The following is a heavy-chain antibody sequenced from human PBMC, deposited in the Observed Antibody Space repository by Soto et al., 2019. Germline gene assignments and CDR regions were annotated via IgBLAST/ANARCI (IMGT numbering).Heavy chain of an antibody. J-gene: IGHJ4*02. V-gene: IGHV3-33*01. CDR3: ATELPTGTFDY. Sequence: QVQLVESGGGVVQPGRSLRLSCAASGFTFSSYGMHWVRQAPGKGLEWVAVIWYDGSNKYYADSVKGRFTISRDNSKNTLYLQMNSLRAEDTAVYYCATELPTGTFDYWGKGTLVTVSS. CDR1: GFTFSSYG. CDR2: IWYDGSNK. D-gene: IGHD1-1*01.